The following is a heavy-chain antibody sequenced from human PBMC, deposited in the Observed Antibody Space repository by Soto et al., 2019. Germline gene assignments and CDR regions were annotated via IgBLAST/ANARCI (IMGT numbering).Heavy chain of an antibody. CDR3: ARQGQLELQYYYYYGMDV. J-gene: IGHJ6*02. CDR2: IYYSGST. D-gene: IGHD1-7*01. CDR1: GGSISSSSYY. V-gene: IGHV4-39*01. Sequence: PXGTLYLTCTVSGGSISSSSYYWGWIRQPPGKGLEWIGSIYYSGSTYYNPSLKSRVTISVDTSKNQFSLKLSSVTAADTAVYYCARQGQLELQYYYYYGMDVWGQGTTVTVSS.